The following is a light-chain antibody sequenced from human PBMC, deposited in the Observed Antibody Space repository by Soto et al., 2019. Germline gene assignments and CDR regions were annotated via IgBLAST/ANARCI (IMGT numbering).Light chain of an antibody. CDR2: GAS. Sequence: EILMTQSPATLSVSPGERATLSCRASQSLSRNLAWYQQKPGQAPRLLIYGASTRASGIPARLSGSGSGTEFTLIISSLQSEDFALYYCQHYNDWPPAFTFGPGTKVDL. CDR1: QSLSRN. CDR3: QHYNDWPPAFT. V-gene: IGKV3-15*01. J-gene: IGKJ3*01.